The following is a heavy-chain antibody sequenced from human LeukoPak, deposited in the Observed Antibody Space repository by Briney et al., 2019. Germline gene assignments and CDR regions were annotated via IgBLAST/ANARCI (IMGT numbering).Heavy chain of an antibody. Sequence: GGSLRLSCAASGFTFSSYAMSWVRQAPGKGLEWVSAISGSGGSTYYADSVKGRFTISRDNSKNTLYLQMNSLRAEARAVYYCAKGPTGAYGDFFDYWGQGTLVTVSS. V-gene: IGHV3-23*01. CDR1: GFTFSSYA. J-gene: IGHJ4*02. CDR3: AKGPTGAYGDFFDY. D-gene: IGHD4-17*01. CDR2: ISGSGGST.